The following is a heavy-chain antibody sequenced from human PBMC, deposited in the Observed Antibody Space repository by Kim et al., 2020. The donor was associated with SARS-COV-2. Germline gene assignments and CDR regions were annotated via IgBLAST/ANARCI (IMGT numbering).Heavy chain of an antibody. CDR3: ARDLVVVPANTRSLHYGMDV. J-gene: IGHJ6*02. V-gene: IGHV3-11*05. D-gene: IGHD2-2*01. Sequence: RFTISRDNAKNSLYLQMNSLRAEDTAVYYCARDLVVVPANTRSLHYGMDVWGQGTTVTVSS.